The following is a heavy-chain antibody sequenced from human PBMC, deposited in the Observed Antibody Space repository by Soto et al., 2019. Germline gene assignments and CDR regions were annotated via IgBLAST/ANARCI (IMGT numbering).Heavy chain of an antibody. V-gene: IGHV4-31*03. J-gene: IGHJ6*03. CDR3: ARTQKGYCSGGSCANYYYYYMDV. D-gene: IGHD2-15*01. CDR2: IYYSGST. CDR1: GGSISSGGYY. Sequence: QVQLQESGPGLVKPSQTLSLTCTVSGGSISSGGYYWSWIRQHPGKGLEWIGYIYYSGSTYYNPSLKRRVTISVDTSKNQFSLKLSSVTAADTAVYYCARTQKGYCSGGSCANYYYYYMDVWGKGTTVTVSS.